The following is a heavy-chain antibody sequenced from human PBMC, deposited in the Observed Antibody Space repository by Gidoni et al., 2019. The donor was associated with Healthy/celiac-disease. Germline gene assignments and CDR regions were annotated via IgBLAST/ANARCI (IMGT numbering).Heavy chain of an antibody. CDR2: ISWNSGSI. Sequence: EVQLVESGGGWVQPGRSLRLSCAASGFTFDDYAMHWVRQAPGKGLEWVSGISWNSGSIGYADSVKGRFTISRDNAKNSLYLQMNSLRAEDTALYYCAKDMRFYSSSSLAIFDYWGQGTLVTVSS. V-gene: IGHV3-9*01. CDR1: GFTFDDYA. J-gene: IGHJ4*02. D-gene: IGHD6-6*01. CDR3: AKDMRFYSSSSLAIFDY.